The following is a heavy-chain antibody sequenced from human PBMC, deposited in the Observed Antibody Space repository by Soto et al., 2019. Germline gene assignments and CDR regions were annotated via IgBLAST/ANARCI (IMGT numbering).Heavy chain of an antibody. CDR1: GYTFSSYG. CDR2: ISAYNGNT. J-gene: IGHJ4*02. D-gene: IGHD6-13*01. CDR3: ARSIAAAVDLDY. Sequence: QVQLVQSGAEVKKPGASVKVSCKASGYTFSSYGISWVRQAPGQGLEWMGWISAYNGNTNYAQKLQGRVTMTTDQSTRTGYMEVRSLRSDDTAVYSCARSIAAAVDLDYWGQGTLVTVSS. V-gene: IGHV1-18*01.